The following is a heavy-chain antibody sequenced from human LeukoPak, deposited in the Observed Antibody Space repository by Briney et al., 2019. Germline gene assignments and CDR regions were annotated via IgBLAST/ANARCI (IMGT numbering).Heavy chain of an antibody. Sequence: SETLSLTCTVSGGSISGDYWSWIRQFPGKELELNGYIYFPGHTNYKPSLRSRVTISGDTSKNVFSLTLNSVTAADTAIYYCARQGGTYFPHFDVWGPGTLVTVSS. J-gene: IGHJ4*02. CDR1: GGSISGDY. CDR2: IYFPGHT. V-gene: IGHV4-59*08. D-gene: IGHD2/OR15-2a*01. CDR3: ARQGGTYFPHFDV.